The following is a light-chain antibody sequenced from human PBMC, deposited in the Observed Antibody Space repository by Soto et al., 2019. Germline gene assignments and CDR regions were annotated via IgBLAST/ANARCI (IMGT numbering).Light chain of an antibody. CDR2: KAS. CDR1: QSISIW. Sequence: IQMTQSPSTLSASLGARVTITCRASQSISIWLAWYQQKPGKAPKLLIQKASSLESEVPSRFSGSGSGTEFTLTINRLQPDDSATYYCQQYNSDSTFGQGTKVEIK. J-gene: IGKJ1*01. CDR3: QQYNSDST. V-gene: IGKV1-5*03.